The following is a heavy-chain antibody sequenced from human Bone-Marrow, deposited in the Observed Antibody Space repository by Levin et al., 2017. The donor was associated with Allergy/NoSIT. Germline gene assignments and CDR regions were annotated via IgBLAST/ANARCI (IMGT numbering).Heavy chain of an antibody. J-gene: IGHJ2*01. CDR2: INHSGNT. CDR1: GGSVTSGTYY. CDR3: ARETGIAVGDIFEDWYFDL. Sequence: NPSETLSLTCTVSGGSVTSGTYYWSWIRQPPGKGLEWIGDINHSGNTNYNPSLKSRVIISVDTSKNQFSLKFSSVTAADTAMYYCARETGIAVGDIFEDWYFDLWGRGTLVSVSS. D-gene: IGHD6-19*01. V-gene: IGHV4-61*01.